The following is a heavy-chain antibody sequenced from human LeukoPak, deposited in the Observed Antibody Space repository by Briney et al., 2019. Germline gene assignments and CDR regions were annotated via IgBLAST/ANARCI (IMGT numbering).Heavy chain of an antibody. CDR1: GFTFSTYD. D-gene: IGHD3-22*01. J-gene: IGHJ3*02. CDR2: ISYDGSNK. Sequence: PGGSLRLSCAASGFTFSTYDMHWVRQAPGKGLEWVAVISYDGSNKYYADSVKGRFTISRDNSKNTLYLQMNSLRAEDTAVYYCAKLYYYDSSGYYYVYEDAFDIWGQGTMVTVSS. V-gene: IGHV3-30*18. CDR3: AKLYYYDSSGYYYVYEDAFDI.